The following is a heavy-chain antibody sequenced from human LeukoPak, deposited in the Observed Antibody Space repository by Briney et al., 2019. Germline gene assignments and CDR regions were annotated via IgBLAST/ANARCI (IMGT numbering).Heavy chain of an antibody. CDR1: GYTFTRYD. J-gene: IGHJ4*02. Sequence: ASVKVSCKASGYTFTRYDVNWVRQATGQGLELGGWVNPKSGETVYAKKFRGRVTITRHTSISTAYMELTSLRSEDTAVYYCARAVGAPRHFDYWGQGTLVTVSS. CDR3: ARAVGAPRHFDY. CDR2: VNPKSGET. V-gene: IGHV1-8*01. D-gene: IGHD1-26*01.